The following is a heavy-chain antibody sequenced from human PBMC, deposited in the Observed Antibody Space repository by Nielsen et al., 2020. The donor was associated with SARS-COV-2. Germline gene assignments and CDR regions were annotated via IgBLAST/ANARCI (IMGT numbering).Heavy chain of an antibody. CDR2: IKPDGSEK. CDR1: GFTLSSLW. CDR3: ARDWSRAFDV. J-gene: IGHJ3*01. V-gene: IGHV3-7*01. Sequence: GGSLRLSCAASGFTLSSLWMSWVRQVPGKGLEWVADIKPDGSEKVYVDSVKGRFTISRDNAKNSMSLQMNSLRVEDTAVYYCARDWSRAFDVWGQGTMVTVSS.